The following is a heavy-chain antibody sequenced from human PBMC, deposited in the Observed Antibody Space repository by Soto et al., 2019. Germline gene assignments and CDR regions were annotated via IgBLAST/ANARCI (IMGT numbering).Heavy chain of an antibody. Sequence: EVQLVESGGGLVQPGGSLRLSCAASGFTFSNAWMNWVRQAPGKGLEWVGLIKSKTHGGTTDYAAPVKGRFTISRDDSKHTVLLQMTSLKIEDTAMYYCAYGDSQFFDYWGQGTLVTVSS. CDR2: IKSKTHGGTT. CDR3: AYGDSQFFDY. D-gene: IGHD4-17*01. CDR1: GFTFSNAW. V-gene: IGHV3-15*07. J-gene: IGHJ4*02.